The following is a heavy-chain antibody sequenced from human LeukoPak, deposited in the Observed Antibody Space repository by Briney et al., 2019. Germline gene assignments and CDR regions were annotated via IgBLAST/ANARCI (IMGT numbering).Heavy chain of an antibody. V-gene: IGHV1-69*04. Sequence: GASVEVSCKASGGTFSSYTISWVRQAPGQGLEWMGRIIPILGIANYAQKFQGRVTITADKSTSTAYMELSSLRSEDTAVYYCARESGYCSSTSCYTGIWFDPWGQGTLVTVSS. D-gene: IGHD2-2*02. CDR1: GGTFSSYT. CDR3: ARESGYCSSTSCYTGIWFDP. CDR2: IIPILGIA. J-gene: IGHJ5*02.